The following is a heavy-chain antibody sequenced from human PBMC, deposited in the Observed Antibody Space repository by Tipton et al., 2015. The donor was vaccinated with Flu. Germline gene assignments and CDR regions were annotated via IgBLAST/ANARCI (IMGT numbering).Heavy chain of an antibody. CDR3: ARGPGYSSYYYGLDV. J-gene: IGHJ6*02. D-gene: IGHD2-15*01. CDR1: GGSISSGSYY. V-gene: IGHV4-61*02. CDR2: IYTSGTT. Sequence: TLSLTCTVSGGSISSGSYYWSWIRQPAGKGLEWIGRIYTSGTTNYNPSLKSRVSISVDTSKNQFSLKLSSVTAADTAVYYCARGPGYSSYYYGLDVWGQGTTVTVSS.